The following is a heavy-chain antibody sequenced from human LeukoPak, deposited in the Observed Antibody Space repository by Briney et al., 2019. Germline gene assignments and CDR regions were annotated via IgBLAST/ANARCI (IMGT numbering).Heavy chain of an antibody. CDR2: IYYSGST. CDR1: DGSISSYY. Sequence: SETLSLTCTVSDGSISSYYWSWIRQPPGKVLEWIGYIYYSGSTNYNPSLKSRVTISVDTSKNQFSLKLSSVTAADTVVYYCARALAYPPWFDPWGQGTLVTVSS. CDR3: ARALAYPPWFDP. D-gene: IGHD2-21*01. J-gene: IGHJ5*02. V-gene: IGHV4-59*01.